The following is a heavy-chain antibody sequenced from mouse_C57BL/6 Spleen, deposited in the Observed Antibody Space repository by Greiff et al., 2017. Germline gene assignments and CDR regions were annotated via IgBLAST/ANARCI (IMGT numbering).Heavy chain of an antibody. V-gene: IGHV7-3*01. CDR2: ISNKGNGYTT. CDR1: GFTFTDYY. CDR3: ASYTMVTVVYYYAMDY. D-gene: IGHD2-1*01. J-gene: IGHJ4*01. Sequence: EVMLVESGGGLVQPGGSLSLSCAASGFTFTDYYMSWVRRPPGKALEWLGFISNKGNGYTTEYSASVKGRFTISRDNSLSILYLQMNSLRAEDSATYYFASYTMVTVVYYYAMDYRGQGTSVTVSS.